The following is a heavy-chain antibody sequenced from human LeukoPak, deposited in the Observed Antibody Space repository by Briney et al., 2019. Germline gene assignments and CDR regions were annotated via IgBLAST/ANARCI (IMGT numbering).Heavy chain of an antibody. V-gene: IGHV1-18*01. CDR2: ISAYNGNT. D-gene: IGHD2-21*02. CDR1: GYTFTSYG. Sequence: ASVKVSCTSSGYTFTSYGISWVRQAPGQGLEWMGWISAYNGNTNYAQKLQGRVTMTTDTSTSTAYMELRSLRSDDTAVYYCARDFSNVVVTAILEYNWFDPWGQGTLVTVSS. CDR3: ARDFSNVVVTAILEYNWFDP. J-gene: IGHJ5*02.